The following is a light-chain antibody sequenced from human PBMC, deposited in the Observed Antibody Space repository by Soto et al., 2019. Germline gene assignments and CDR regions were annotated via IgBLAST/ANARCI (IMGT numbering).Light chain of an antibody. CDR3: QQRSNGPLT. CDR2: DAS. J-gene: IGKJ4*01. V-gene: IGKV3-11*01. CDR1: QSVSSY. Sequence: EIVLTQSPATLSLSPGERATLSCRASQSVSSYLAWYQQKPGQAPRLLIYDASNRATGIPARFSGSGSGTDFTLTNSSLEPEEVAVYYCQQRSNGPLTFGGGTKVDIK.